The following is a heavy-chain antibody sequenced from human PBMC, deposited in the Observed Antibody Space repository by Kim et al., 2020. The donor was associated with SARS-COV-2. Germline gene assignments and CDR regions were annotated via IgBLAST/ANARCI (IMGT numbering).Heavy chain of an antibody. V-gene: IGHV3-7*01. CDR3: ARELKDGSYYYMDV. Sequence: GGSLRLSCAASGLTFGNYWMTWVRQAPGKGLEWVANIKYDGSGTYYGDSVKGRFTISRDNAKNSLYLQMNTLRAEDTAVYYCARELKDGSYYYMDVWGNGTTVTVSS. CDR2: IKYDGSGT. J-gene: IGHJ6*03. CDR1: GLTFGNYW. D-gene: IGHD6-25*01.